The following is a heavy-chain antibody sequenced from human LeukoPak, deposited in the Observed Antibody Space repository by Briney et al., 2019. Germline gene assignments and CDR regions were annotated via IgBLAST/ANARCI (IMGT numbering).Heavy chain of an antibody. CDR3: ARGFYFGSGTYFHHFDY. J-gene: IGHJ4*02. V-gene: IGHV4-39*01. Sequence: SETLSLTCSVSGASISGSTFYWGWIRQPPGKGLEWIGSIFNSGNAYYNSSLRSRVTISADTSENQFSLKLNSVTAADTAVYYCARGFYFGSGTYFHHFDYWGQGALVTVSS. CDR2: IFNSGNA. CDR1: GASISGSTFY. D-gene: IGHD3-10*01.